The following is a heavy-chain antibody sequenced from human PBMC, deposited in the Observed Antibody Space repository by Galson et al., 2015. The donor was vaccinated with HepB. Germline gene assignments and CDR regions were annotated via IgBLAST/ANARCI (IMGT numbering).Heavy chain of an antibody. CDR1: GFPFTAYG. Sequence: SGFPFTAYGLHWVRQAPGKGLEWVAVISNDGSNKYYADSVKGRFTISRDDSKNTVDLQMNSLRVEDTALYYCANPTPREMNDAFDFWGQGTMVTVSS. CDR2: ISNDGSNK. CDR3: ANPTPREMNDAFDF. V-gene: IGHV3-30*18. J-gene: IGHJ3*01.